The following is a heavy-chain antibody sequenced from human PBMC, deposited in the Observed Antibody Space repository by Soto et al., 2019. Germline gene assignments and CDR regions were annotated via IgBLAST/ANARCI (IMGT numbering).Heavy chain of an antibody. V-gene: IGHV3-15*07. D-gene: IGHD3-3*01. Sequence: EVQLVESGGGLVKPGGSLRLSCAASGFTFSNACMNWVRQAPGKGLEWVGRIKSKTDGATTDYAAPVKVRFPISRDDAKNTLSLQLNSLKPEDTAMYYYNTVKGINFWSDTYGMAVWGQGTTVTVS. CDR1: GFTFSNAC. CDR2: IKSKTDGATT. CDR3: NTVKGINFWSDTYGMAV. J-gene: IGHJ6*02.